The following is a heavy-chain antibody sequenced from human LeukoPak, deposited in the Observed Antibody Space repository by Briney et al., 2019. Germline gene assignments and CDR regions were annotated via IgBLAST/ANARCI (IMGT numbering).Heavy chain of an antibody. CDR3: AKDNSWGYSYGKADY. CDR2: ISGSGGNT. Sequence: GGSLRLSCAASGFTLSSYAMNWVRQAPGKGLEWVSGISGSGGNTYYADSVKGRFTISRDNSKNTLYLQMNSLRAEDTAIYYCAKDNSWGYSYGKADYWGQGTLVTVSS. D-gene: IGHD5-18*01. J-gene: IGHJ4*02. V-gene: IGHV3-23*01. CDR1: GFTLSSYA.